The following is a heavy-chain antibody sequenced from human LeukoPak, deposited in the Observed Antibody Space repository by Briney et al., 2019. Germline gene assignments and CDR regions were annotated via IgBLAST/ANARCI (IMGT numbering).Heavy chain of an antibody. Sequence: SVKVSCKASGGTFSSYAISWVRQAPGQGLEWMGGIIPIFGKANYVQKFQGRVTITADESTSTAYMELSSLRSEDTAVYYCARVTTRDGYRFDYWGQGTLVTVSS. J-gene: IGHJ4*02. CDR2: IIPIFGKA. D-gene: IGHD5-24*01. CDR1: GGTFSSYA. CDR3: ARVTTRDGYRFDY. V-gene: IGHV1-69*13.